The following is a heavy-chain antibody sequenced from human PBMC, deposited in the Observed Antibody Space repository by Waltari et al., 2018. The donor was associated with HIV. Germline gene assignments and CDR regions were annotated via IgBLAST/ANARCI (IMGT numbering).Heavy chain of an antibody. D-gene: IGHD6-19*01. V-gene: IGHV1-2*02. Sequence: QVQLLQSSAEMKKPGASVRISCTASGYTFSAYHIHWVRQAPGQGLEWMAWINDNSGGTQILKKFRGRVTVTRDTAATTVYLDLSGLTFADTATYFCVRVIRGSPLDYWGPGTPVIVSS. CDR3: VRVIRGSPLDY. CDR2: INDNSGGT. J-gene: IGHJ4*02. CDR1: GYTFSAYH.